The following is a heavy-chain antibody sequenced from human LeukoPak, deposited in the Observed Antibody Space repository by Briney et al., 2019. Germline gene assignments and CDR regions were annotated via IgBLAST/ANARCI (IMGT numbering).Heavy chain of an antibody. Sequence: SETLSLTCTVSGGSISSGGDYWSWIRQHPGKGLEWIGYIYYSGSSYYNPSLRSRVTISVDTSKNHFSLKLSSVTAADTAVYYCARNRDGYNSFDYWGQGTLVTVSS. CDR3: ARNRDGYNSFDY. CDR2: IYYSGSS. J-gene: IGHJ4*02. CDR1: GGSISSGGDY. V-gene: IGHV4-31*03. D-gene: IGHD5-24*01.